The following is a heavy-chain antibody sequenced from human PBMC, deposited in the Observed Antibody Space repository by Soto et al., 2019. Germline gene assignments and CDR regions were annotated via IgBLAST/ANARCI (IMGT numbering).Heavy chain of an antibody. CDR1: GGSISSGDYY. J-gene: IGHJ5*02. V-gene: IGHV4-30-4*01. CDR3: ARGIGYCISTSCYSDPWFDP. Sequence: PSETLSLTCTVSGGSISSGDYYWSWIRQPPGKGLEWIGYIYYSGSTYYNPSLKSRVTISVDTSKNQFSLKLSSVTAADTAVYYCARGIGYCISTSCYSDPWFDPWGQGTLVTVSS. CDR2: IYYSGST. D-gene: IGHD2-2*01.